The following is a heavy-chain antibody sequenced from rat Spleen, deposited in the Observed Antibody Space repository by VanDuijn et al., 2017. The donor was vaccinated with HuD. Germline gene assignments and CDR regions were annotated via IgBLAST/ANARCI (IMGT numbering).Heavy chain of an antibody. J-gene: IGHJ4*01. CDR1: GFTFSNYY. Sequence: EVQLVESGGGLVQPGRSLKLSCAASGFTFSNYYMAWVRQAPTTGLEWVASITNSGGSTYYRDSVKGRFTISRDNAKSTLYLQMDSLRSEDTATYYCTRDSNYGGYSPYYVMDAWGQGASVTVSS. D-gene: IGHD1-11*01. CDR2: ITNSGGST. CDR3: TRDSNYGGYSPYYVMDA. V-gene: IGHV5S23*01.